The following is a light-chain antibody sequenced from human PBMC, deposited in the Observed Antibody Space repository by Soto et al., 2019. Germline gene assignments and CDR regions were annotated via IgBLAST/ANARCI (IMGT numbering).Light chain of an antibody. CDR1: SSDVGAYDF. V-gene: IGLV2-14*03. Sequence: SVLTQPASVSGSPGQSITISCTGTSSDVGAYDFVSWYQQHPDKAPKLMIYEVRGRPSGVSNRFSGSKSFNTATLTISGLQAEDEADYYCSSHTTRNTRVFGTGTQLTVL. CDR3: SSHTTRNTRV. J-gene: IGLJ1*01. CDR2: EVR.